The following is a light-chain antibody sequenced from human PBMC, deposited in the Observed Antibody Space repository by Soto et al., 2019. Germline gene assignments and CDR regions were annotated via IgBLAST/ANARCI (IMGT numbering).Light chain of an antibody. Sequence: EIVLTQSPGTLSLSPGERATLSCRASQSVSSSYLAWYQQKPGQAPRLLIYDASSRATGIPDRFSGSGSGKDFTLTIRRLEPEDFAVYYCQQYGSSTGYTFGQGTKLEIK. CDR1: QSVSSSY. CDR3: QQYGSSTGYT. CDR2: DAS. V-gene: IGKV3-20*01. J-gene: IGKJ2*01.